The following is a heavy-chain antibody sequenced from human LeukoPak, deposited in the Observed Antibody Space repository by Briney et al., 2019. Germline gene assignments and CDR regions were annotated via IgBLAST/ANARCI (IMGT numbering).Heavy chain of an antibody. D-gene: IGHD6-13*01. V-gene: IGHV3-21*04. CDR2: ISSGSSYI. J-gene: IGHJ1*01. Sequence: GGSLRLSCAASGFGFSSYSINWVRQAPGKGLEWVSSISSGSSYIYYADSVKGRFTISRDNAKKSLYLQMNSLRAEDTAVYYCARDEQLVLGYFQHWGQGTLVTVSS. CDR1: GFGFSSYS. CDR3: ARDEQLVLGYFQH.